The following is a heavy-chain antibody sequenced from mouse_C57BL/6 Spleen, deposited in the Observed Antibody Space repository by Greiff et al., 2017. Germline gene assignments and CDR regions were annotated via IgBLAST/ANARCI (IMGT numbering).Heavy chain of an antibody. Sequence: QVQLQQPGAELVRPGSSVKLSCKASGYTFTSYWMHWVKQRPIQGLEWIGNIDPSDSETHYNQKFKDKATLTVAKSSNTAYMQLSSLTSEDSAVYYGASNYCGSSYEGGAMDYWGQGTSVTVSS. CDR2: IDPSDSET. CDR1: GYTFTSYW. D-gene: IGHD1-1*01. V-gene: IGHV1-52*01. J-gene: IGHJ4*01. CDR3: ASNYCGSSYEGGAMDY.